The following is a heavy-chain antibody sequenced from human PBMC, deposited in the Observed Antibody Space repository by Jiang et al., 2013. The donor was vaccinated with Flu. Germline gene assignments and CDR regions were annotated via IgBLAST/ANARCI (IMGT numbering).Heavy chain of an antibody. V-gene: IGHV3-30-3*01. Sequence: VQLVESGGGVVQPGRSLRLSCATSGFTFSNYAMHWVRQAPGKGLEWVAVISYDGSNKYYADSVKGRFTISRDNSKNTLYLQMNSLRAEDTAVYYCASGLLWFGELFYWGQGTLVTVSS. CDR2: ISYDGSNK. CDR1: GFTFSNYA. CDR3: ASGLLWFGELFY. J-gene: IGHJ4*02. D-gene: IGHD3-10*01.